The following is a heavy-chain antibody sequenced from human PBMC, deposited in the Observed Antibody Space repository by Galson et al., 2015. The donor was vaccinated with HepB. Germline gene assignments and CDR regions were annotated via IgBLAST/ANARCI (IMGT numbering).Heavy chain of an antibody. D-gene: IGHD1-26*01. CDR1: GNTFTSYD. J-gene: IGHJ4*02. CDR2: MNPNSGNT. Sequence: SVKVSCKASGNTFTSYDINWVRQATGQGLEWMGWMNPNSGNTGYAQKFQGRVTMTRDTSISTAYMELSSLRSEDTALYYCARDILRGPVHSPEWELLYHYWGQGTLVTVSS. CDR3: ARDILRGPVHSPEWELLYHY. V-gene: IGHV1-8*01.